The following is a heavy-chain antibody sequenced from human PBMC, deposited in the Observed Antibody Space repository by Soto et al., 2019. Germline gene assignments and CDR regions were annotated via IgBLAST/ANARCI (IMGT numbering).Heavy chain of an antibody. Sequence: EVQLVESGGGLIQPGGSLRLSCTASGFIVSSNYMSWVRQAPGKGLEWVSVIYSGGSTYYGDSVKGRFTISRDNTKDTLYLQMNKLRAEDMAVYHCARSPWGGPCDYWGQGTLVTVSS. J-gene: IGHJ4*02. D-gene: IGHD7-27*01. CDR1: GFIVSSNY. V-gene: IGHV3-53*01. CDR2: IYSGGST. CDR3: ARSPWGGPCDY.